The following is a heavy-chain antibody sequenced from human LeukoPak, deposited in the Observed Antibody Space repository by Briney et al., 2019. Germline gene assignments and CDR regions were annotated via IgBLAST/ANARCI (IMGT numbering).Heavy chain of an antibody. V-gene: IGHV4-4*07. CDR2: IYASGST. J-gene: IGHJ4*02. CDR1: GGSISSYY. CDR3: ARVFLSTTYGPYSSCWYMVFDY. D-gene: IGHD6-13*01. Sequence: PSETLSLTCTVSGGSISSYYWSWIRQPAGKGLEWIGRIYASGSTNYNPSLKSRVTMSIDTSKNQFSLKLSSVTAADTAVYYCARVFLSTTYGPYSSCWYMVFDYWGQGTLVTVSS.